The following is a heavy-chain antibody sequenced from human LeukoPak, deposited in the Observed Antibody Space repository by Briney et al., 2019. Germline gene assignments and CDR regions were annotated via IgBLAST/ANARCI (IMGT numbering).Heavy chain of an antibody. D-gene: IGHD3-10*01. CDR3: ARGRVTMVRGVSRTNYYGMDV. CDR2: INHSGGT. Sequence: PSETLSLTCAVYGGSFSAYYWSWIRQPPGKGLEWSGEINHSGGTNYNPSRKRRVTISVAASKNQFSLKLNSVTAADTAVYYCARGRVTMVRGVSRTNYYGMDVWGKGTTVTVSS. V-gene: IGHV4-34*01. J-gene: IGHJ6*04. CDR1: GGSFSAYY.